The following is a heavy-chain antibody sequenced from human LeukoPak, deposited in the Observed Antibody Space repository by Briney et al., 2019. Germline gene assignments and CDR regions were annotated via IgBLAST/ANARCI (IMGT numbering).Heavy chain of an antibody. J-gene: IGHJ4*02. D-gene: IGHD3-10*01. CDR3: ARGRGGYYGSGSYYWASGYFDY. Sequence: PSETLSLTCAVYGGSFSGYYWSWIRQPPGKGLEWIGEINHSGSTNYNPSLKSRVTISVDTSKNQFSLKLSSVTAADTAVYYCARGRGGYYGSGSYYWASGYFDYWGQGTLVTVSS. CDR1: GGSFSGYY. V-gene: IGHV4-34*01. CDR2: INHSGST.